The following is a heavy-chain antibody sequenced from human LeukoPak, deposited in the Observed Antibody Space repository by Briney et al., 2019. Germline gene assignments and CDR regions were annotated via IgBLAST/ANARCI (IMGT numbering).Heavy chain of an antibody. V-gene: IGHV1-18*01. J-gene: IGHJ6*04. CDR3: ARNQYSGSYSPRDGMDV. Sequence: GASVKVSCKASGYTFTSYGISWVRQAPGQGLEWMGWISAYNGNTNYAQKLQGRVTMTTDTSTSTAYMELRSLRSGDTAVYYCARNQYSGSYSPRDGMDVWGKGTTVTVSS. CDR2: ISAYNGNT. D-gene: IGHD1-26*01. CDR1: GYTFTSYG.